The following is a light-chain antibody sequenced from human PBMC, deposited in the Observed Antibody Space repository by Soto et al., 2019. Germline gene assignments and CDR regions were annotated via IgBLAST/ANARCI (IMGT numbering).Light chain of an antibody. J-gene: IGKJ1*01. CDR1: QSVYSSY. Sequence: EIVLTQSPATLSLSPGERATLSCGASQSVYSSYLAWYQQKPGLAPRLLIYDASTRATGIPDRFSGSGSGTDFTLTISRLEPEDFAVYYGQQYGTSLRTFGQGTKVEIK. CDR3: QQYGTSLRT. CDR2: DAS. V-gene: IGKV3D-20*01.